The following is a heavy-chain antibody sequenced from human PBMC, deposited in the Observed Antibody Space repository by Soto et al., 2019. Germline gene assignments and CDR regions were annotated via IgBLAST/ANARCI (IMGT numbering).Heavy chain of an antibody. Sequence: QVQLQESGPGLVKPSETLSLTCTVSGGSISSYYWSWIRQPPGKGLEWIGYIYYSGSTNYNPSLKSRVTISVDTSKNQFSLKLSSVTAADTAVYYCARESWAIAVAGTSGYFDYWGQGTLVTVSS. CDR3: ARESWAIAVAGTSGYFDY. J-gene: IGHJ4*02. D-gene: IGHD6-19*01. CDR1: GGSISSYY. V-gene: IGHV4-59*01. CDR2: IYYSGST.